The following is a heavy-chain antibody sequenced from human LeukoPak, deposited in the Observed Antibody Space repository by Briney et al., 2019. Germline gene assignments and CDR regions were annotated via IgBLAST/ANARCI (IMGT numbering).Heavy chain of an antibody. D-gene: IGHD6-13*01. Sequence: GGTLRLSCAASGFSFSSHGMSWVRQAPGKGLEWVSGIIGGAGSTYYADSVKGRFTISRDNAKNSLYLQMNSLRAEDTAVYYCASAGLVYSSGWYLETPFDYWGQGTLVTVSS. J-gene: IGHJ4*02. V-gene: IGHV3-23*01. CDR1: GFSFSSHG. CDR3: ASAGLVYSSGWYLETPFDY. CDR2: IIGGAGST.